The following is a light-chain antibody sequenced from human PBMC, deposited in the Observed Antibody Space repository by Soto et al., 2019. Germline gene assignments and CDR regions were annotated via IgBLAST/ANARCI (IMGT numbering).Light chain of an antibody. CDR3: QQYGGSPRT. Sequence: EIVLTQSPDTLSLSPGESATLSCRASQSLSRNYLAWFQHKPGQAPRLLIYGASSRATGIPDRFSGSGSGTDFTLTISRLEPEDFAIFFCQQYGGSPRTFGQGTKVERK. CDR2: GAS. V-gene: IGKV3-20*01. CDR1: QSLSRNY. J-gene: IGKJ1*01.